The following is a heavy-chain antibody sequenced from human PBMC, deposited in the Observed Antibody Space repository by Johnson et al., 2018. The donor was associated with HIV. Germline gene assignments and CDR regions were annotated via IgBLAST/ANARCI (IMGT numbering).Heavy chain of an antibody. Sequence: VQLVESGGGVVRPGGSLRLSCAASGFTFDDYGMSWARQAPGKGLELVSGISWISGTIGYADSVKGRFTISRDNAKKSLYLQMDSLRAEDTALYYCAKDLRLSSGQWLVQGGAFDIWGQGTMVTVSS. CDR2: ISWISGTI. J-gene: IGHJ3*02. CDR1: GFTFDDYG. CDR3: AKDLRLSSGQWLVQGGAFDI. V-gene: IGHV3-20*04. D-gene: IGHD6-19*01.